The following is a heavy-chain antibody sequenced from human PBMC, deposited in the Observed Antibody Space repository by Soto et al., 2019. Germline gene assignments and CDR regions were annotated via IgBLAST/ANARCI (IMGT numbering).Heavy chain of an antibody. Sequence: GGSLRLSCAASGFTFDDYTMHWVRQAPGKGLEWVSLISWDGGSTYYADSVKGRFTISRDNSKNSLYLQMNSLRTEDTALYYCAKDMGEASDHYYYGMDVWGQGTTVTVSS. J-gene: IGHJ6*02. CDR1: GFTFDDYT. CDR3: AKDMGEASDHYYYGMDV. CDR2: ISWDGGST. V-gene: IGHV3-43*01. D-gene: IGHD3-16*01.